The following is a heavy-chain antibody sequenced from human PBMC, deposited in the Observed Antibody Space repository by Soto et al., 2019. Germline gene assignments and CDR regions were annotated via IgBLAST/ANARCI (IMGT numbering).Heavy chain of an antibody. D-gene: IGHD3-10*02. J-gene: IGHJ6*02. CDR3: ARGVLMLGGMAV. CDR2: INSRSSAF. V-gene: IGHV3-48*02. CDR1: GFTFSSYG. Sequence: EVQLVESGEGLVQPGGSLRLSSAASGFTFSSYGMNWVRKAPGKGLEWVSYINSRSSAFYYADSVKGRFTISRDNAKNSLYLQMNSLRDEDTAVYYCARGVLMLGGMAVWGQGTTVTVSS.